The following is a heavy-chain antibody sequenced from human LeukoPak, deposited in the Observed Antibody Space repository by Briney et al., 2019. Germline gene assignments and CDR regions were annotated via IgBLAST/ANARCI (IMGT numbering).Heavy chain of an antibody. Sequence: GGSLRLLWTPWRFIDRRNYISWARQAPGKGLEWVSVIYSDSSAYYADSVKGRFTISRDNSRNTLYLQMNSLRAEDTAVYYCARDSAFRAYSSSYSDYWGQGTLVTVSS. CDR1: RFIDRRNY. D-gene: IGHD6-13*01. V-gene: IGHV3-66*01. CDR3: ARDSAFRAYSSSYSDY. CDR2: IYSDSSA. J-gene: IGHJ4*02.